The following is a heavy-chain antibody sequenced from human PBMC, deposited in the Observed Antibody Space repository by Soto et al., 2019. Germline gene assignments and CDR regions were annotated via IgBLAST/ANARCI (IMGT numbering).Heavy chain of an antibody. CDR2: IKSKTDGGTT. V-gene: IGHV3-15*07. CDR1: GFNFRNAW. Sequence: EVQLVVSGGGLVKPWGSLSVSCAASGFNFRNAWMNWVRQAPGNGLEWVGRIKSKTDGGTTDYAAPVKGRFTISRDDSKNTLYLQMNSLKTEDTAVYYCTPHSRYYNDAFDIWGQGTMVTVSS. D-gene: IGHD3-22*01. CDR3: TPHSRYYNDAFDI. J-gene: IGHJ3*02.